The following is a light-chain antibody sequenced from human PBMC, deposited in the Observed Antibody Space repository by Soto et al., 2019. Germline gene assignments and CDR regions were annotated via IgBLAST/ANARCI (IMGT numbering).Light chain of an antibody. CDR2: DAS. CDR3: QQYHKFWT. J-gene: IGKJ1*01. V-gene: IGKV1-5*01. CDR1: QTISRW. Sequence: DIQMTQSPSTLSASVGDRVTITCRASQTISRWLAWYQQKPGKAPKLLIYDASSLESGVPSRFSGSGSGTELTLTISSLQPDDSATYSCQQYHKFWTFGQGTKVEIK.